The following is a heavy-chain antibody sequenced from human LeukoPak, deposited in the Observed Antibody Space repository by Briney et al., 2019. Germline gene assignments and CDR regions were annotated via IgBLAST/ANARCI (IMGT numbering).Heavy chain of an antibody. Sequence: VSVKVSCKASGYTFTSYGINWVRQAPGQGLEWMGWISAYNGDTNYAQKLQGRVTITADESTSTAYMELSSLRSEDTAVYYCASARGMIVQTNFDYWGQGTLVTVSS. D-gene: IGHD3-22*01. CDR2: ISAYNGDT. CDR1: GYTFTSYG. J-gene: IGHJ4*02. V-gene: IGHV1-18*01. CDR3: ASARGMIVQTNFDY.